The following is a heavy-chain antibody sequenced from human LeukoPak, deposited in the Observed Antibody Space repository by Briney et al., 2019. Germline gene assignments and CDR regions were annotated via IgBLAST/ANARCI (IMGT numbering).Heavy chain of an antibody. CDR1: GYTFTSYG. CDR3: ARGPWPGGSGSRGAFDI. Sequence: ASVKVSCKASGYTFTSYGISWVRQAPGQGLEWMGWISAYNGNTNYAQKLQGRVTTTTDTSTSTAYMELRSLRSDDTAVYYCARGPWPGGSGSRGAFDIWGQGTMVTVSS. CDR2: ISAYNGNT. V-gene: IGHV1-18*01. D-gene: IGHD1-26*01. J-gene: IGHJ3*02.